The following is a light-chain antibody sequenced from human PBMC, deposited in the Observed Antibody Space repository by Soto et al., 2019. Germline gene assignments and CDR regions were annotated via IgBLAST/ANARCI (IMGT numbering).Light chain of an antibody. V-gene: IGLV2-14*03. Sequence: QSALTQPASVSGSPGQSITISCTGISSDVGGYNYVSWYQQHPGKAPQLIIYDVSYRPSGVSNRFSGSKSGNAASLTISGLQAEDEADYYCSSDTSSLYLFGGGTKVTVL. CDR3: SSDTSSLYL. J-gene: IGLJ2*01. CDR2: DVS. CDR1: SSDVGGYNY.